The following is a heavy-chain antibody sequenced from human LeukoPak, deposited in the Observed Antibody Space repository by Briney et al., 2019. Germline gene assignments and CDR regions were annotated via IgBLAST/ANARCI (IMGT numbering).Heavy chain of an antibody. J-gene: IGHJ4*02. CDR2: ISWNSGSI. CDR3: ARDVGYCSGGGCYVGYFDY. CDR1: GFSFNSHA. Sequence: GGSLRLSCAASGFSFNSHAMHWVRQAPGKGLEWVSGISWNSGSIGYADSVKGRFTISRDNAKNSLYLQMNTLRVEDTAVYYCARDVGYCSGGGCYVGYFDYWGQGTLVTVSS. V-gene: IGHV3-9*01. D-gene: IGHD2-15*01.